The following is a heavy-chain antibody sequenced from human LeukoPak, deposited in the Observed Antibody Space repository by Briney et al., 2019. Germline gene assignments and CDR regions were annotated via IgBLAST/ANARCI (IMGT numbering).Heavy chain of an antibody. V-gene: IGHV4-59*12. D-gene: IGHD3-10*01. J-gene: IGHJ4*02. Sequence: SETLSLTCTVSGGSISSYYWSWIRQPPGKGLEWIGYIYYTGNTNYNPSLKSRVTISVDTSKNQFSLKLSSVTAADTAVYYCARGVYDSGSFSFDYWGQGTLVTVSS. CDR2: IYYTGNT. CDR3: ARGVYDSGSFSFDY. CDR1: GGSISSYY.